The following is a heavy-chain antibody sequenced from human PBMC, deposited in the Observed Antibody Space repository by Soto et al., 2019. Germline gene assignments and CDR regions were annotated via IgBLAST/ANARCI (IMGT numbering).Heavy chain of an antibody. J-gene: IGHJ6*02. Sequence: GGSLRLSCAASGFTFTNAWMNWVRQAPGKGLEWVGRIKSKTDGGTTDYAAPVKGRFTMSRDDSKNTLYLQMNGLSTEDTAVYYCTTEGRVRYSYSMDVWGQGTTVTVSS. V-gene: IGHV3-15*07. D-gene: IGHD3-9*01. CDR2: IKSKTDGGTT. CDR1: GFTFTNAW. CDR3: TTEGRVRYSYSMDV.